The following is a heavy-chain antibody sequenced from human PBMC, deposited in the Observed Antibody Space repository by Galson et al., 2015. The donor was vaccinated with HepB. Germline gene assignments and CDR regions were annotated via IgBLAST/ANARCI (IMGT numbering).Heavy chain of an antibody. CDR2: IKSKTDGGTT. Sequence: SLRLSCAASGFTFSNAWMSWVRQAPGKGLEWVGRIKSKTDGGTTDYAAPVKGRFTISRDDSKNTLYLQMNSLKTEDTAVYYCTTDPLPRENYYYYGMDVWGQGTTVTVSS. CDR3: TTDPLPRENYYYYGMDV. V-gene: IGHV3-15*01. CDR1: GFTFSNAW. D-gene: IGHD1-26*01. J-gene: IGHJ6*02.